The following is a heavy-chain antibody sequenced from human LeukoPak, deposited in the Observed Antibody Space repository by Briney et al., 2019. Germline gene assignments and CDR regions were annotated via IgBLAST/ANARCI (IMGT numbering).Heavy chain of an antibody. CDR1: GFAFSTCS. J-gene: IGHJ4*02. CDR2: ISSGSTYI. Sequence: PGGSLRLSCAASGFAFSTCSMNWVRQAPGKGLEWVSAISSGSTYIYYADSVKGRFTISRDDAKNSLSLQMNSLRTEDTAVYFCAGYRSSEDYWGQGTLVTVSS. D-gene: IGHD6-6*01. V-gene: IGHV3-21*01. CDR3: AGYRSSEDY.